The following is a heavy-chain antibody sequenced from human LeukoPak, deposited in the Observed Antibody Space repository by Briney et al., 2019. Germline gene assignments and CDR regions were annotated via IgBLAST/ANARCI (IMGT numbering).Heavy chain of an antibody. D-gene: IGHD2-15*01. CDR2: ISNNGGYT. CDR1: GFTFSTYS. J-gene: IGHJ4*02. Sequence: GGSLRLSCAASGFTFSTYSMNWVRQAPGKGLEWVSAISNNGGYTYYADSVQGRFTISRDNSKSTLCLQMNSLRAEDTAVYYCAKQLGYCSDGSCYFPYWGQGTLVTVSS. V-gene: IGHV3-23*01. CDR3: AKQLGYCSDGSCYFPY.